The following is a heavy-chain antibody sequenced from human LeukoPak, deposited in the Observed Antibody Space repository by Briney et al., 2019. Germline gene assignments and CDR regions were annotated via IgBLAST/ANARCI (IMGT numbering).Heavy chain of an antibody. J-gene: IGHJ4*02. Sequence: GGSLRLSCAASGFTFSSYGMHWVRQAPGKGLEWVAVICNGGSNKYYADSVKGRFTISRDNSKNTLYLQMNSLRAEDTAVYYCARGPYSSSSGVDYWGQGTLVTVSS. CDR3: ARGPYSSSSGVDY. D-gene: IGHD6-6*01. V-gene: IGHV3-30*03. CDR2: ICNGGSNK. CDR1: GFTFSSYG.